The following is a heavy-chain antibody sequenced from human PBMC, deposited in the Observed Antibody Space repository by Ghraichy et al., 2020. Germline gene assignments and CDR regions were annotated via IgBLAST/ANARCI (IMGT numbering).Heavy chain of an antibody. V-gene: IGHV3-23*01. Sequence: GGSLRLSCAASGFTFSSYPMSWSRQAPGKGLEWVSAISGSGGTTYYADSVKGRFTISRDNSKNTLYMQVNSLRAEDTAVYYCAKDPRSSAVDYWGQGTLVTVSS. CDR3: AKDPRSSAVDY. CDR1: GFTFSSYP. J-gene: IGHJ4*02. CDR2: ISGSGGTT.